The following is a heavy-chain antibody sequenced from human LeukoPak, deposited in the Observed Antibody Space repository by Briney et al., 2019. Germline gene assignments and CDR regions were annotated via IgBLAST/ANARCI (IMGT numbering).Heavy chain of an antibody. D-gene: IGHD3-3*01. Sequence: GGSLRLSCAASGFTFSSYEMNWVRQAPGKGLEWVSYISSSGSTIYYADPVKGRFTISRDNAKNSLYLQMNSLRAEDTAVYYCARVLRFLRYFDYWGQGTLVTVSS. J-gene: IGHJ4*02. V-gene: IGHV3-48*03. CDR3: ARVLRFLRYFDY. CDR1: GFTFSSYE. CDR2: ISSSGSTI.